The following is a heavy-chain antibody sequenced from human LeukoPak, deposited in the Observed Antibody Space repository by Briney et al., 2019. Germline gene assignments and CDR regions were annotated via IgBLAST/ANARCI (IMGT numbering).Heavy chain of an antibody. Sequence: GASVKVSCKASGGTFSSYAISWVRQAPGQGLEWMGGIIPIFGTANYAQKFQGRVTITADESTSTAYMELSSLRSEDTAVYYCARGIRTYMTTVVYYFDYWGQGTLVTVSS. CDR3: ARGIRTYMTTVVYYFDY. CDR2: IIPIFGTA. D-gene: IGHD4-23*01. J-gene: IGHJ4*02. CDR1: GGTFSSYA. V-gene: IGHV1-69*13.